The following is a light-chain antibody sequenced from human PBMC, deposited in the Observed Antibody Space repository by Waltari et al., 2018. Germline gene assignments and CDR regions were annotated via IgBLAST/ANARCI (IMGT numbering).Light chain of an antibody. CDR1: SSDVGGYNC. V-gene: IGLV2-14*03. Sequence: QSALTQPASVSGSPGQSITIPCTGTSSDVGGYNCVSWYQHHPGKAPKPLVFDVSNRPSGASNRFSGSKSGNTASLTIAGLQAGDEADYYCSSKTSSSTVVFGGGTKLTVL. CDR3: SSKTSSSTVV. J-gene: IGLJ2*01. CDR2: DVS.